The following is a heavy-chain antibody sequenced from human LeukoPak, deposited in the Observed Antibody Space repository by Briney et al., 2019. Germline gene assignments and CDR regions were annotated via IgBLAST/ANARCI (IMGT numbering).Heavy chain of an antibody. J-gene: IGHJ4*02. CDR3: AGTMVRGTGVDY. CDR1: GFTFSRHW. CDR2: INTDESST. V-gene: IGHV3-74*01. Sequence: PGGSLRLSCAASGFTFSRHWMHWVRQAPGKGLVWVSSINTDESSTTHADSVKGRFIISRDNAKNTLYLHMNSLRAEDTAVYYCAGTMVRGTGVDYWGQGTLVTVSS. D-gene: IGHD3-10*01.